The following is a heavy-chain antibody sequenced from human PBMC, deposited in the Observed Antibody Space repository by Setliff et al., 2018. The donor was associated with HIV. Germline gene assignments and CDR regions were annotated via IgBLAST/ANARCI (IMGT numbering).Heavy chain of an antibody. CDR1: GASISRSTYS. CDR3: ARGKWLVQNFYSYYMDV. V-gene: IGHV4-39*01. D-gene: IGHD6-19*01. CDR2: ISYTGST. J-gene: IGHJ6*03. Sequence: SETLSLTCSVSGASISRSTYSWGWIRQPPGKGLEWIGSISYTGSTDYTPSLKSRVTISVDTSKNQFSLKLNSVTAADTAVYYCARGKWLVQNFYSYYMDVWGKGTTVTVSS.